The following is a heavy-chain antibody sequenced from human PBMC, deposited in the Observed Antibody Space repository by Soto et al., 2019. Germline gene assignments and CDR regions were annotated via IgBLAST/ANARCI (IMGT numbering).Heavy chain of an antibody. D-gene: IGHD3-16*01. V-gene: IGHV3-74*01. J-gene: IGHJ4*02. CDR1: GFTFSSSW. CDR2: VSGDGTTT. CDR3: ATPGRASFFGRDGANGFDH. Sequence: GGSLRLSSAVSGFTFSSSWMHWVRQGPGNGLVWVSRVSGDGTTTNCADSVKGRCTISRDNAKNMLYLQMDSLRVEDTAVYYCATPGRASFFGRDGANGFDHWGQGTQVTVSS.